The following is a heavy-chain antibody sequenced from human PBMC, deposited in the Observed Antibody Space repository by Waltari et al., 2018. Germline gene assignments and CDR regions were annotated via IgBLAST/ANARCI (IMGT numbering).Heavy chain of an antibody. CDR1: GDTFTSFG. D-gene: IGHD2-21*02. J-gene: IGHJ6*03. CDR2: SSVYNGNT. CDR3: AVGEGDSLLYYYMDV. V-gene: IGHV1-18*01. Sequence: QIQLVQSGPEVKKPGASVKVSCKASGDTFTSFGFSWVRQAPGQGLEWMGWSSVYNGNTRYAEKIQGRVTMTTDTSTSTAYMELRSLRFDDTAIYYCAVGEGDSLLYYYMDVWGKGTTVTVSS.